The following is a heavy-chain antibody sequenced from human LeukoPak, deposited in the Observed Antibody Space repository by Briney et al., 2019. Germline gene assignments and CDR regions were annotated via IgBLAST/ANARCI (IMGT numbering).Heavy chain of an antibody. Sequence: SETLSLTCTVSGGSISSYYWSCIRQAPGKGLEWIGSIYYSGSTNYNPSLKSRLTISVDTSKNQFSLKLSSVTAADTAVYYCARDQPFYDSSGYYYFDYWGQGTLVTVSS. CDR1: GGSISSYY. CDR2: IYYSGST. CDR3: ARDQPFYDSSGYYYFDY. D-gene: IGHD3-22*01. V-gene: IGHV4-59*12. J-gene: IGHJ4*02.